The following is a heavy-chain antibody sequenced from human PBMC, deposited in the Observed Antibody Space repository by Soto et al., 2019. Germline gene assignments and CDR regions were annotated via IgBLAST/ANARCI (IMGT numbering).Heavy chain of an antibody. CDR3: AKDTYYYDGSFGDS. CDR1: GFTFDRYA. D-gene: IGHD3-22*01. Sequence: GGSLRLSCAASGFTFDRYAMSWVRQAPGKGLEWVSAISGNGRSTYYADSVRGRFTISRDNSKNTMYLQMNTLRAEDTAVYYCAKDTYYYDGSFGDSWGQGTLVTVSS. CDR2: ISGNGRST. J-gene: IGHJ4*02. V-gene: IGHV3-23*01.